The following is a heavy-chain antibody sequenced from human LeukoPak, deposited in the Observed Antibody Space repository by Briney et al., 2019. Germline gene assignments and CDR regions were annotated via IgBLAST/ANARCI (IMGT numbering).Heavy chain of an antibody. V-gene: IGHV3-7*03. CDR1: GFTFNNYW. J-gene: IGHJ1*01. CDR3: ARDLSFFSCTRCYKYFQP. D-gene: IGHD2-2*02. CDR2: IKQDGSGL. Sequence: GGSLRLSCAASGFTFNNYWMSWVRQAPGKGLEWVANIKQDGSGLYYVESVKGRFTISRDNAKNSLYLRMTSLRAEDTAVYYWARDLSFFSCTRCYKYFQPWGQGPLVPV.